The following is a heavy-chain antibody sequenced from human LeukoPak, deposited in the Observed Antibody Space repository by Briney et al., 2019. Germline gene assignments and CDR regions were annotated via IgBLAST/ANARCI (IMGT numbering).Heavy chain of an antibody. CDR2: FDPEDGET. CDR3: ATRAGPAVIFDI. J-gene: IGHJ3*02. D-gene: IGHD2-2*01. CDR1: GYTLTELS. Sequence: ASVKVSCKVSGYTLTELSMHWVRQAPRTGLEWMGGFDPEDGETIYAQKFQGRVTMTEDTSTDTAYMELSSLRSEDTAVYYCATRAGPAVIFDIWGQGTMVTVSS. V-gene: IGHV1-24*01.